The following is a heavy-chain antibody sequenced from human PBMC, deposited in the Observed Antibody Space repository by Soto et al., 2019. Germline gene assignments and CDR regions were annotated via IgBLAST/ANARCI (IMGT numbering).Heavy chain of an antibody. CDR2: IYYSGST. J-gene: IGHJ4*02. Sequence: SETLSLTCTVSGGSISSGGYYWSWIRQHPGKGLEWIGYIYYSGSTYYNPSLKSRVTISVDTSKNQFSLKLSSVTAADTAVYYCARLASERAMVNFDYWGQGTLVTVSS. V-gene: IGHV4-31*03. CDR3: ARLASERAMVNFDY. D-gene: IGHD5-18*01. CDR1: GGSISSGGYY.